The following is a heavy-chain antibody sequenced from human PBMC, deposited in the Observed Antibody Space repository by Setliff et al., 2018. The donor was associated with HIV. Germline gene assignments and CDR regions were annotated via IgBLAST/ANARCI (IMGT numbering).Heavy chain of an antibody. J-gene: IGHJ5*02. D-gene: IGHD3-9*01. V-gene: IGHV1-8*02. CDR3: ARTWGAGVTGYWFEP. Sequence: GASVKVSCKASGYTFTSYYMHWVRQATGQGLEWMGWMNPNSGNTGFAQKFQGRVTMTRNTSISTAYMELRSLRSEDTAVYFCARTWGAGVTGYWFEPWGQGTRVTVSS. CDR1: GYTFTSYY. CDR2: MNPNSGNT.